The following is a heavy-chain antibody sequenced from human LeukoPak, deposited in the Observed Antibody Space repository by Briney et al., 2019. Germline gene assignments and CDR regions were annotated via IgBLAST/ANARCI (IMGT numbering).Heavy chain of an antibody. CDR1: GFTFSSYA. V-gene: IGHV3-30*02. D-gene: IGHD6-13*01. CDR3: AKDYRQTSSSCLDY. CDR2: IRYDGSNK. Sequence: GGSLRLSCAASGFTFSSYAMSWVRQAPGKGLEWVAFIRYDGSNKYYADSVKGRFTISRDNSKNTLYLQMNSLRAEDTAVYYCAKDYRQTSSSCLDYWGQGTLVTVSS. J-gene: IGHJ4*02.